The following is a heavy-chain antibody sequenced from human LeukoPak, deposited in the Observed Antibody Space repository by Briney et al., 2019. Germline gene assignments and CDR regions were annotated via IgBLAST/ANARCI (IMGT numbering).Heavy chain of an antibody. CDR2: IYPGDSDT. V-gene: IGHV5-51*01. CDR1: GYNFINHW. D-gene: IGHD5-18*01. J-gene: IGHJ4*02. CDR3: ARGSSGYSFGFDY. Sequence: GESLKISCKGSGYNFINHWIGWVRQMPGKGLEWMGIIYPGDSDTRYSPSFQGQVTISADKSIRNAYLQWSSLKASDTAMYYCARGSSGYSFGFDYWGQGTLVTVSS.